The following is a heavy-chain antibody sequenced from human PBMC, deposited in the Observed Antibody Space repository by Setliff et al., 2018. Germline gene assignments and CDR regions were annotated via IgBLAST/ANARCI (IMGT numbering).Heavy chain of an antibody. Sequence: SETLSLTCTVSGGSISSSSYYWGWIRQPPGKGLEWIGSIYYSGSTYYNPSLKSRVTISVDTSKNQFSLKLSSVTAADTAVYYCARRMNRYYYYYMDVWGKGTTVTVSS. CDR2: IYYSGST. D-gene: IGHD2-15*01. CDR1: GGSISSSSYY. V-gene: IGHV4-39*01. J-gene: IGHJ6*03. CDR3: ARRMNRYYYYYMDV.